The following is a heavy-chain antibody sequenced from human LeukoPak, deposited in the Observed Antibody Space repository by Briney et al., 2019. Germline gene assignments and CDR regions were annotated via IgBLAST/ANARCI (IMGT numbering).Heavy chain of an antibody. V-gene: IGHV1-18*01. CDR3: ARDIPYDILTGYYGRSGVWFDP. Sequence: ASVKVSCKASGYTFTSYGISWVRQAPGQGLEWMGWISAYNGNTNYAQKLQGRVTMTTDTSTSTAYMELRSLRSDDTAVYYCARDIPYDILTGYYGRSGVWFDPWGQGTLVTVSS. CDR2: ISAYNGNT. J-gene: IGHJ5*02. CDR1: GYTFTSYG. D-gene: IGHD3-9*01.